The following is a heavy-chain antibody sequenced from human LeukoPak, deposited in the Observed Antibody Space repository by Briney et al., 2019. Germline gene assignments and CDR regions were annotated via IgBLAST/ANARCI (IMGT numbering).Heavy chain of an antibody. D-gene: IGHD6-6*01. CDR1: GYTFSSYG. J-gene: IGHJ3*02. CDR2: INPNSGGT. CDR3: ARIAARPHDAFDI. Sequence: ASVKVSCKASGYTFSSYGISWVRQAPGQRLEWMGWINPNSGGTNYAQKFQGRVTMTRDTSISTAYMELSRLRSDDTAVYYCARIAARPHDAFDIWGQGTMVTVSS. V-gene: IGHV1-2*02.